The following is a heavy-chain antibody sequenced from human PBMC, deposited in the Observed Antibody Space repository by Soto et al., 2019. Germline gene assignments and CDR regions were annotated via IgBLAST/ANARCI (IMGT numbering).Heavy chain of an antibody. Sequence: EVQLAQPGAEVKKPEESLKISCKGSGYSFTSYWIGWVRQMPGKGLEWMGIIYPGDSDTRYSPSFQGQVTISADKSISTAYLRWRSLKASDTAMYYCARHGGGIAVAGTWGGFDIWGQGTMVTVSS. D-gene: IGHD6-19*01. CDR2: IYPGDSDT. CDR3: ARHGGGIAVAGTWGGFDI. J-gene: IGHJ3*02. V-gene: IGHV5-51*01. CDR1: GYSFTSYW.